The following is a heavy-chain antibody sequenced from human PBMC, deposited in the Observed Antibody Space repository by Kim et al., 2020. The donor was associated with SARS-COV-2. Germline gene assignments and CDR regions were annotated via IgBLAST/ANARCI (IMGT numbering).Heavy chain of an antibody. V-gene: IGHV3-48*02. Sequence: GGSLRLSCEGSGFTFTTYSMNWVRQAPGKGLEWVSYISSSSSIFYYANSVKGRFTISRDNAKNSLFLQMNSLRDEDTAVYYCARGISTPGTSQIDYWGQGILVTVSS. J-gene: IGHJ4*02. CDR3: ARGISTPGTSQIDY. D-gene: IGHD6-13*01. CDR1: GFTFTTYS. CDR2: ISSSSSIF.